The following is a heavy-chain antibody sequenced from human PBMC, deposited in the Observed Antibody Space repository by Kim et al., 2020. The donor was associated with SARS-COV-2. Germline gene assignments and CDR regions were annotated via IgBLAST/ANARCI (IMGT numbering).Heavy chain of an antibody. D-gene: IGHD4-17*01. CDR2: ISSSSSYI. Sequence: GGSLRLSCAASGFTFSSYSMNWVRQAPGKGLEWVSSISSSSSYIYYADSVKGRFTISRDNAKNSLYLQMNSLRAEDTAVYYCARAPYGDYDDNWIDPWGQGPLVTVSS. CDR1: GFTFSSYS. V-gene: IGHV3-21*04. CDR3: ARAPYGDYDDNWIDP. J-gene: IGHJ5*02.